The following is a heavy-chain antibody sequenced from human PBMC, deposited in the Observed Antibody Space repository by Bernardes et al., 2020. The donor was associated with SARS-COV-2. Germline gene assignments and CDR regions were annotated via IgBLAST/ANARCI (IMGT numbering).Heavy chain of an antibody. D-gene: IGHD1-1*01. CDR3: ARATAGPYLGLDY. Sequence: SETLSLTCTVSGGSISSSSYYWGWIRQPPGKGLEWIGSIYYSGSTYYNPSLKSRVTISVDTSKNQFSLKLSSVTAADTAVYYCARATAGPYLGLDYWGQGTLVTVSS. V-gene: IGHV4-39*01. J-gene: IGHJ4*02. CDR1: GGSISSSSYY. CDR2: IYYSGST.